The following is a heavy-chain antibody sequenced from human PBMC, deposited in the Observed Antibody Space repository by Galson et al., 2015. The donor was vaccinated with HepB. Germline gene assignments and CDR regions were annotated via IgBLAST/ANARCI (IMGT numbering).Heavy chain of an antibody. J-gene: IGHJ6*02. CDR3: QCGSNWHYYYGMGV. V-gene: IGHV3-15*01. Sequence: SLRLSCAASGFTLSDACMTWVRQAPGKGLEWVGRIKSKTDGGTIHYAAPVKGRFFVSRDDSQNTLYLQMNTLKTEDTAVYYCQCGSNWHYYYGMGVWGQGTTVTVSS. D-gene: IGHD6-13*01. CDR2: IKSKTDGGTI. CDR1: GFTLSDAC.